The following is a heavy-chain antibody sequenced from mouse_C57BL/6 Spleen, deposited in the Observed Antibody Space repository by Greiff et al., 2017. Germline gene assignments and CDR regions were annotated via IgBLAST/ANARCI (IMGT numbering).Heavy chain of an antibody. CDR2: INYDGSST. D-gene: IGHD1-1*01. CDR1: GFTFSDYY. J-gene: IGHJ1*03. CDR3: ARGEGYYGSSDV. Sequence: EVMLVESEGGLVQPGSSMKLSCTASGFTFSDYYMAWVRQVPEKGLEWVANINYDGSSTYYLDSLKSRFIISRDNAKNILYLQMSSLKSEDTATYYCARGEGYYGSSDVWGTGTTVTVSS. V-gene: IGHV5-16*01.